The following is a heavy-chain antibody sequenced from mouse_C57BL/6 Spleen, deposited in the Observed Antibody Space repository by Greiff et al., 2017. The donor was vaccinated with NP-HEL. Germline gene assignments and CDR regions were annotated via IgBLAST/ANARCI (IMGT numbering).Heavy chain of an antibody. CDR1: GYAFSSSW. CDR3: ARDCYGSSTCDYAMDY. D-gene: IGHD1-1*01. J-gene: IGHJ4*01. V-gene: IGHV1-82*01. Sequence: VQLQQSGPELVKPGASVKISCKASGYAFSSSWMNWVKQRPGKGLEWIGRIYPGDGDTNYNGKFKGKATLTADKSSSTAYMQLSSLTSEDSAVYFCARDCYGSSTCDYAMDYWGQGTSVTVSS. CDR2: IYPGDGDT.